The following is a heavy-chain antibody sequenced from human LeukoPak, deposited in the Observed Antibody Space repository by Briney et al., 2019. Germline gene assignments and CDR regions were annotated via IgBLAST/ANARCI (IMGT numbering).Heavy chain of an antibody. J-gene: IGHJ4*02. CDR3: AREYYDSSGYYSNFDY. Sequence: GGSLRLSCAASGFTFSSYAMHWVRQAPGKGLEWVAVISYDGSNKYYADSVKGRFTISRDNSKNTLYLQMNSLRAEDTAVYYCAREYYDSSGYYSNFDYWGQGTLVTVSS. V-gene: IGHV3-30*04. D-gene: IGHD3-22*01. CDR2: ISYDGSNK. CDR1: GFTFSSYA.